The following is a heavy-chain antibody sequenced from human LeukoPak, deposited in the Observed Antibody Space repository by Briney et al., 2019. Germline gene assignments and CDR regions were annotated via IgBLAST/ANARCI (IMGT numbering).Heavy chain of an antibody. J-gene: IGHJ4*02. Sequence: PSETLSLTRTVSGGSISSYYWSWIRQPPGKGLEWIGYIYYSGSTNYNPSLKSRVTISVDTSKNQFSLKLSSVTAADTALYYCASTSSGSYYVWGQGTLVTVSS. CDR3: ASTSSGSYYV. D-gene: IGHD3-10*01. CDR1: GGSISSYY. V-gene: IGHV4-59*01. CDR2: IYYSGST.